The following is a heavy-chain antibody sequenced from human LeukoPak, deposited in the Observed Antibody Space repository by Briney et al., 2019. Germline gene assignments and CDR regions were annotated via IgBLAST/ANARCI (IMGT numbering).Heavy chain of an antibody. CDR2: INHSGST. V-gene: IGHV4-34*01. J-gene: IGHJ4*02. Sequence: SETLSLTCAVYGGSFSGYYWSWIRQPPGKGLEWIGEINHSGSTNYNPSLKSRVTISVGTSKNQFSLKLSSVTAADTAVYYCARQEGVYSRYFDYWGQGTLVTVSS. CDR1: GGSFSGYY. CDR3: ARQEGVYSRYFDY. D-gene: IGHD5-18*01.